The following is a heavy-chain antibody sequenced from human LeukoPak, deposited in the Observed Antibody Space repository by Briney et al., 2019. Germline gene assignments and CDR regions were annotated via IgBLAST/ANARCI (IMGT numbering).Heavy chain of an antibody. J-gene: IGHJ4*02. CDR2: ISAYNGNT. CDR3: ARDQASMVRGVIIAYYFDY. V-gene: IGHV1-18*01. D-gene: IGHD3-10*01. Sequence: ASVKVSCKASGYTFTIYGISWVRRAPGQGLEWRGWISAYNGNTNYAQKLQGRVTMTTDTSTSTAYMELSSLRSEDTAVYYCARDQASMVRGVIIAYYFDYWGQGTLVTVSS. CDR1: GYTFTIYG.